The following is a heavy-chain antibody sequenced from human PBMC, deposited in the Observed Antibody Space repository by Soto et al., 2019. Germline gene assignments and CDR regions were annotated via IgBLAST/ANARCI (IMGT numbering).Heavy chain of an antibody. Sequence: PSETLCISCTFSDSCIRSGDYPWTWIRQSPGKGLEWIGFISKSGSDKYNPSLSTRVSISVDTSRNQSSLKLNFVSAADTAVYYCVRALGSRFMEWPRFDPWGQGKLVTVSS. D-gene: IGHD3-3*01. J-gene: IGHJ5*02. V-gene: IGHV4-30-4*01. CDR2: ISKSGSD. CDR3: VRALGSRFMEWPRFDP. CDR1: DSCIRSGDYP.